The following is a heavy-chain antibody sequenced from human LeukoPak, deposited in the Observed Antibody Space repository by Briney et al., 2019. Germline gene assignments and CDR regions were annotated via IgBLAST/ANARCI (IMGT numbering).Heavy chain of an antibody. CDR1: GYTFTSYD. J-gene: IGHJ4*02. V-gene: IGHV1-8*01. Sequence: ASVKVSCKASGYTFTSYDINWVRQATGQGLEWMGWMNPNSGNTGYAQKFQGRVTMTRNTSISTAYMELSSQRSEDTAVYYCARGLAAGTPFDYWGQGTLVTVSS. D-gene: IGHD6-13*01. CDR2: MNPNSGNT. CDR3: ARGLAAGTPFDY.